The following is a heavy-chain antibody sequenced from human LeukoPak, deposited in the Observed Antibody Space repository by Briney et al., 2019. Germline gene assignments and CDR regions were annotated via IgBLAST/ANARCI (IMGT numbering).Heavy chain of an antibody. CDR2: ISYDGSNK. J-gene: IGHJ5*02. Sequence: GRSLRLSCAASGFTFSSYAMHWVRQAPGKGPEWVAVISYDGSNKYYADSVKGRFTISRDNSKNTLYLQMNSLRAEDTAVYYCARDPYCSSTSCYYGWFDPWGQGTLVTVSS. D-gene: IGHD2-2*01. CDR1: GFTFSSYA. V-gene: IGHV3-30-3*01. CDR3: ARDPYCSSTSCYYGWFDP.